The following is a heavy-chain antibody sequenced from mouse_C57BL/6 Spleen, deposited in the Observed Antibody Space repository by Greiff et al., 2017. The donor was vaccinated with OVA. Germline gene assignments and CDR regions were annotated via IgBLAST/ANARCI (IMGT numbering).Heavy chain of an antibody. CDR3: ARRGAAQAYYFDY. CDR2: ISSGCSTI. CDR1: GFTFSDYG. J-gene: IGHJ2*01. D-gene: IGHD3-2*02. V-gene: IGHV5-17*01. Sequence: EVKLVESGGGLVKPGGSLKLSCAASGFTFSDYGMHWVRQAPEKGLEWVAYISSGCSTIYYADTVKGRFTISRDNAKNTLFLQMTSLMSDDTAMYYCARRGAAQAYYFDYWGQGTTLTVSS.